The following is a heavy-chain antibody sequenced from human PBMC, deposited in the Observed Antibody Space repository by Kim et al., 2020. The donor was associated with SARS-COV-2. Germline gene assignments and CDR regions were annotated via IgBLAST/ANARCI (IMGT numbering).Heavy chain of an antibody. CDR3: ARGRGGGNFDS. J-gene: IGHJ5*01. D-gene: IGHD2-15*01. CDR2: IYYSVST. CDR1: GGSISNYY. V-gene: IGHV4-59*01. Sequence: SETLSLTCTVSGGSISNYYWSWIRQPPGKGLEWIGHIYYSVSTNYNPSLKSRVTISIDASKRQFSLNLISVTAADTAVYYCARGRGGGNFDSWGQGTLGT.